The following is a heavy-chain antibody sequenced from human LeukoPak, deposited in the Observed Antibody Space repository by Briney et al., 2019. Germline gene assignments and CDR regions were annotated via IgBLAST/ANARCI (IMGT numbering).Heavy chain of an antibody. Sequence: SETLSLTCTVSGGSISGSSYYGGWIRQPPGKGLEWIGSIHYSGRTYYNPSLKSRVTISVDTSKNHFSLKLSSVTAADTAVYYCARSDYYDSSGYYSPRAFDIWGLGTMVTVS. J-gene: IGHJ3*02. CDR2: IHYSGRT. CDR3: ARSDYYDSSGYYSPRAFDI. D-gene: IGHD3-22*01. CDR1: GGSISGSSYY. V-gene: IGHV4-39*02.